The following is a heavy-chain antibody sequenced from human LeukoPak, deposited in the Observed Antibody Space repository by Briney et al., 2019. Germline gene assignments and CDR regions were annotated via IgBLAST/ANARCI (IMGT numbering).Heavy chain of an antibody. V-gene: IGHV1-2*02. D-gene: IGHD2-21*01. Sequence: ASVKVSCKASGYSFTDYYMHWVRQAPGQGLGWMGWINLNNGDIKSAQKFQGRVTMTRDTSITTVYMEVSWLTSDDTAIYYCARADRLHGGPYLIGPWGQGTLVTVSS. CDR2: INLNNGDI. J-gene: IGHJ5*02. CDR3: ARADRLHGGPYLIGP. CDR1: GYSFTDYY.